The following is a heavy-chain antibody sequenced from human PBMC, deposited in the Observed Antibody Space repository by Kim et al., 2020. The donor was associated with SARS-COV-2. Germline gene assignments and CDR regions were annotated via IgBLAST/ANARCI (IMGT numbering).Heavy chain of an antibody. CDR1: GFTFSSYA. V-gene: IGHV3-23*01. Sequence: GGSLRLSCAASGFTFSSYAMSWVRQAPGKGLEWVSAISGSGGSTYYADSVKGRFTISRDNSKNTLYLQMNSLRAEDTAVYYCAKDPNSPPTYYYDSSGYYSDPNDYWGQGTLVTVSS. CDR2: ISGSGGST. CDR3: AKDPNSPPTYYYDSSGYYSDPNDY. J-gene: IGHJ4*02. D-gene: IGHD3-22*01.